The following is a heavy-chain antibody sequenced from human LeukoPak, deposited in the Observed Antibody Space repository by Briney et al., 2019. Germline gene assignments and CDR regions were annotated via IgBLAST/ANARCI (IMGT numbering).Heavy chain of an antibody. V-gene: IGHV5-51*01. Sequence: GESLKISCKASGYSFSNYWIGWVRQMPGKGLEWMGIIYPGDFETKYSPSFQGQVTISADKSISTAYLQWSSLKASDTAIYYCATLKGGDDTEIDYWGQGTLVTVSS. CDR2: IYPGDFET. CDR1: GYSFSNYW. J-gene: IGHJ4*02. CDR3: ATLKGGDDTEIDY. D-gene: IGHD5-12*01.